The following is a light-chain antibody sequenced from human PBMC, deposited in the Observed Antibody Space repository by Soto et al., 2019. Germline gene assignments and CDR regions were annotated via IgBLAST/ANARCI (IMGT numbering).Light chain of an antibody. J-gene: IGLJ3*02. CDR1: SSDVGGYNY. CDR2: EVS. CDR3: SSYTSSSTWV. V-gene: IGLV2-14*01. Sequence: QSALTQPASVSGSPGQSFTISCTGTSSDVGGYNYVSWYQQHPGKAPKLMIYEVSNRPSGVSNRFSGSKSGNTASLTISGLHAEDEADYYCSSYTSSSTWVFGGGTKLTVL.